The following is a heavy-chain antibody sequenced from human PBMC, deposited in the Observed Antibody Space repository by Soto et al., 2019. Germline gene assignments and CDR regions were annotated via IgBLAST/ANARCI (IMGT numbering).Heavy chain of an antibody. CDR3: AKQAYSSGWYDSVLGIFDY. Sequence: PGGSLRLSCAASGFTFSSYGMHWVRQAPGKGLEWVAVISYDGSNKYYADSVKGRFTISRDNSKNTLYLQMNSLRAEDTAVYYCAKQAYSSGWYDSVLGIFDYWGQGTLVTVSS. D-gene: IGHD6-19*01. CDR1: GFTFSSYG. V-gene: IGHV3-30*18. J-gene: IGHJ4*02. CDR2: ISYDGSNK.